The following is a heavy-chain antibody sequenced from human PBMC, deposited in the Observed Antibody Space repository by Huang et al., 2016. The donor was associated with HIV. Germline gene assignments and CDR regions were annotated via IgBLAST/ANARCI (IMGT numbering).Heavy chain of an antibody. D-gene: IGHD6-6*01. V-gene: IGHV1-2*02. CDR3: ARDWSFGSSTSPAD. J-gene: IGHJ4*02. CDR1: GYTFTDSN. CDR2: INPKRGGT. Sequence: QVQLVQSGAEVKNPGASVRVSCKASGYTFTDSNIHWVRQAPGQGLEWRGWINPKRGGTIDAQRFQGRITMTRDTTISTVHMDLRRIQSDDTAVYFCARDWSFGSSTSPADWGQGTLFTVSS.